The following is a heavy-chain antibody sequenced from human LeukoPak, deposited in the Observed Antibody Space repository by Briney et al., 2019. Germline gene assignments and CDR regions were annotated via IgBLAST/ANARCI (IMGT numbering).Heavy chain of an antibody. D-gene: IGHD2-2*01. Sequence: ASVKVSCKASGYTFITYDINWVRQATGQGLECMGWMNPNSGDTGYAQKFQGRITMTRNTSISTAYMELSSLRSDDTAVYYCARDRGRGYCSSTSCLYWYFDLWGRGTLVTVSS. J-gene: IGHJ2*01. V-gene: IGHV1-8*01. CDR2: MNPNSGDT. CDR3: ARDRGRGYCSSTSCLYWYFDL. CDR1: GYTFITYD.